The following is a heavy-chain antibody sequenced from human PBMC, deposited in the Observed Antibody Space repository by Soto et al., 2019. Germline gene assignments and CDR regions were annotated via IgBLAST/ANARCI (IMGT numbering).Heavy chain of an antibody. CDR3: VRDRTGDRVEY. CDR1: GFTFSGHA. J-gene: IGHJ4*02. Sequence: QVQLVESGGGVVQPGRSLRLSCAASGFTFSGHAMHWVRQAPGKVLEWVAVISYDESRQYYADSVKGRFTISRDNSKNTLYLQMNSLRPEDTAVYYCVRDRTGDRVEYWGQGTLVTVSS. CDR2: ISYDESRQ. D-gene: IGHD7-27*01. V-gene: IGHV3-30-3*01.